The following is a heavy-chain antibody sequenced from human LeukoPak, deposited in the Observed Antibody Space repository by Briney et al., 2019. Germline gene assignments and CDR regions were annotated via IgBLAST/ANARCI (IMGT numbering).Heavy chain of an antibody. J-gene: IGHJ5*02. D-gene: IGHD3-16*01. V-gene: IGHV4-39*07. Sequence: PSETLSLTCTVSGGSISSSSYYWGWIRQPPGKGLEWIGSIYYSGSTYYNPSLKSRVTISVDTSKNQFSLKLSSVTAADTAVYYCARGGIVSVKNWFDPWGQGTLVTVSS. CDR2: IYYSGST. CDR3: ARGGIVSVKNWFDP. CDR1: GGSISSSSYY.